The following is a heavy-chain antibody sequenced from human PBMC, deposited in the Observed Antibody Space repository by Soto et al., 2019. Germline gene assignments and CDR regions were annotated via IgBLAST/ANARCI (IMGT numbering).Heavy chain of an antibody. D-gene: IGHD1-7*01. J-gene: IGHJ4*02. V-gene: IGHV3-64*01. CDR3: VRRVSGNYDY. Sequence: EVQLAESGGGMVQPGGSLRLSCVASGFTFSSYDMHWVRQAPGKGLEYVSSISSNGGTTYYGNSVKGRVPISRDNSKNPLYLQMGSLRAEDMAVYYCVRRVSGNYDYWGQGTLVTVSS. CDR1: GFTFSSYD. CDR2: ISSNGGTT.